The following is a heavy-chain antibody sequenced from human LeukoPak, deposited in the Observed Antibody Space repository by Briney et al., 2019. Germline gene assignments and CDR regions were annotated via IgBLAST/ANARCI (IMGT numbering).Heavy chain of an antibody. CDR3: AKDPYDSSGYYDY. CDR1: GFTFSSYA. D-gene: IGHD3-22*01. Sequence: GGSLRLSCAASGFTFSSYAMSWVRQAPGKGLEWVSAISGSGGSTYYAGSVKGRFTISRDNSKNSLYLQMNSLRTEDTALYYCAKDPYDSSGYYDYWGQGTLVTVSS. CDR2: ISGSGGST. J-gene: IGHJ4*02. V-gene: IGHV3-23*01.